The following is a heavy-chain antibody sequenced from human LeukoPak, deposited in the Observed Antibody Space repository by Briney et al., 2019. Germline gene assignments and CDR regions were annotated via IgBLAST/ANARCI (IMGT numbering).Heavy chain of an antibody. D-gene: IGHD3-22*01. CDR3: ARLTYYYDSSGYYATSDAFDI. Sequence: PSETLSLTCAVYGGSFSGYDWSWIRQPPGKGLEWIGEINHSGSTNYNPSLKSRVTISVDTSKNQFSLKLSSVTAADTAVYYCARLTYYYDSSGYYATSDAFDIWGQGTMVTVSS. V-gene: IGHV4-34*01. CDR2: INHSGST. CDR1: GGSFSGYD. J-gene: IGHJ3*02.